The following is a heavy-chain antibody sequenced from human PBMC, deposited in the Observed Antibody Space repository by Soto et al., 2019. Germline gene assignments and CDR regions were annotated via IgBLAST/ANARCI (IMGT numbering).Heavy chain of an antibody. D-gene: IGHD6-13*01. V-gene: IGHV1-8*01. CDR1: GYTFTSYD. CDR3: ARGLGSRGFVGY. J-gene: IGHJ4*02. Sequence: ASVKVSCKASGYTFTSYDINWVRQATGQGLEWMGWMSPNSGNTGYAQKFQGRVTMTRNTSISTAYMELSSLRSEDTAVYYCARGLGSRGFVGYWGQGTLVTVSS. CDR2: MSPNSGNT.